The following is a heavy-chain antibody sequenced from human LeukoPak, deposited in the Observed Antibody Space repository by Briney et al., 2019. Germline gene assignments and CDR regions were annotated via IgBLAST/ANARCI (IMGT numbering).Heavy chain of an antibody. V-gene: IGHV4-39*01. Sequence: SETLSLTCTVSGDSISSSNYYWGWIRRPPGKGLEWVACISDSGNTYYTPSLRSRVTMSVDTSRNQLSLELNSATAADTAVYYCARLFRDHRGYFDYWGQGTLVTVAS. D-gene: IGHD3-16*02. CDR3: ARLFRDHRGYFDY. CDR1: GDSISSSNYY. CDR2: ISDSGNT. J-gene: IGHJ4*02.